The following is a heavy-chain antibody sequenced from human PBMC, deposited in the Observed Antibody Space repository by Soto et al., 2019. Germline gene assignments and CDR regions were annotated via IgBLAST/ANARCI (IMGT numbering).Heavy chain of an antibody. J-gene: IGHJ6*02. CDR2: IDWDDDK. V-gene: IGHV2-70*01. D-gene: IGHD3-16*01. Sequence: SAPTPGNPTQTLALTCTFSGFSLSTSGMCVSWIRQPPGKALEWLALIDWDDDKYYSTSRKTRLTISKDTSKNQVVLTMTNMDPVDTATYYCARMMSTYYYYYGMDVWGQGTTVTVSS. CDR1: GFSLSTSGMC. CDR3: ARMMSTYYYYYGMDV.